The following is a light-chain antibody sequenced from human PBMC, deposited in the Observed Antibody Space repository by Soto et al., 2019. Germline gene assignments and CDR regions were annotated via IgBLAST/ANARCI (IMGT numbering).Light chain of an antibody. CDR1: SSNIGNNA. CDR2: SND. J-gene: IGLJ3*02. Sequence: QSVLTQPPSVSEAPRQRVTISCSGSSSNIGNNAVNWYQQLPGKAPKLLIYSNDQLPAGVSDRFSGSKSGTSASLAISGLQSEDEADYYCAAWDDSLNGVVFGGGTKVTVL. V-gene: IGLV1-36*01. CDR3: AAWDDSLNGVV.